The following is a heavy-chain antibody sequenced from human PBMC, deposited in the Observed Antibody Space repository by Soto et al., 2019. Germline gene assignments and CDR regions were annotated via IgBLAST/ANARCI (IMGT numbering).Heavy chain of an antibody. D-gene: IGHD6-13*01. V-gene: IGHV4-31*03. Sequence: SETLSLTCTVSGGSISSGGYYWSWIRQHPGKGLEWIGYIYYSGSTYYNPSLKSRVTISVDTSKNQFSLKLSSVTAADTAVYYCARDRPIADSGGFDYWGQGTLVTVSS. CDR3: ARDRPIADSGGFDY. CDR1: GGSISSGGYY. CDR2: IYYSGST. J-gene: IGHJ4*02.